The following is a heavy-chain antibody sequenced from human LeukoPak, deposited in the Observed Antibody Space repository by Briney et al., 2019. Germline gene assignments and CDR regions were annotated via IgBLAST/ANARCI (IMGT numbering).Heavy chain of an antibody. V-gene: IGHV4-59*12. CDR3: ARGRAEESSSWYVWWY. D-gene: IGHD6-13*01. J-gene: IGHJ4*02. CDR2: IYYSGST. Sequence: PSETLSLTCTVSGGSISSYYWSWIRQPPGKGLEWIGYIYYSGSTNYNPSLKSRVTISVDTSKNQFSLKLSSVTAADTAVYYCARGRAEESSSWYVWWYWGQGTLVTVSS. CDR1: GGSISSYY.